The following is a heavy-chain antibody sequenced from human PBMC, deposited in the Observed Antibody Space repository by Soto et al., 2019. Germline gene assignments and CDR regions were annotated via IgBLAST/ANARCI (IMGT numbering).Heavy chain of an antibody. CDR1: GFPFSNAW. CDR3: TTDYDYVWGSYSNPDY. Sequence: GSLRLSCAASGFPFSNAWMSWVRQAPGKGLEWVGRIKSKTDGGTTDYAAPVKGRFTISRDDSKNTLYLQMNSLKTEDTAVYYCTTDYDYVWGSYSNPDYWGQGTLVTVSS. D-gene: IGHD3-16*01. J-gene: IGHJ4*02. V-gene: IGHV3-15*01. CDR2: IKSKTDGGTT.